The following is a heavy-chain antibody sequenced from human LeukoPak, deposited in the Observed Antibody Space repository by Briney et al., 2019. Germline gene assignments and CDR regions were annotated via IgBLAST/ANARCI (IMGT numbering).Heavy chain of an antibody. D-gene: IGHD2-15*01. CDR3: ARDQVVVAATDYYYYGMDV. V-gene: IGHV3-7*03. J-gene: IGHJ6*04. CDR2: IKQDGSEK. CDR1: GFTFSSYW. Sequence: GGSLRLSCAASGFTFSSYWMSWVRQAPGKGLKWVANIKQDGSEKYYVDSVKGRFTISRDNAKNSLYLQMNSLRAEGTAVYYCARDQVVVAATDYYYYGMDVWGKGTTVTVSS.